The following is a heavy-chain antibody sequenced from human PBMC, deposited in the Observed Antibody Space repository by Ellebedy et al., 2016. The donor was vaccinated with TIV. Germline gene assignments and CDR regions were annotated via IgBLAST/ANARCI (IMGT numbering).Heavy chain of an antibody. CDR2: IYDGWNT. CDR3: AACRNDDTPSGYAGYSYFVFDY. D-gene: IGHD5-18*01. J-gene: IGHJ4*02. CDR1: GDSISRGSVY. V-gene: IGHV4-31*03. Sequence: SETLSLXCTVSGDSISRGSVYWSWIRQHPGKGLEWIGSIYDGWNTYDNPSLKGRTTMSVDTSRNQFSLRLTSVSAADTAVYYRAACRNDDTPSGYAGYSYFVFDYWGPGTLVTVSS.